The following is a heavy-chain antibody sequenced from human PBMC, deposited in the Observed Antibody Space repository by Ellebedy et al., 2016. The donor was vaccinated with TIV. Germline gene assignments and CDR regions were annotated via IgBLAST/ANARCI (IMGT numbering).Heavy chain of an antibody. V-gene: IGHV3-53*01. CDR3: ARDKVVAAIGYYYYGMDV. CDR2: IYSGGST. CDR1: GFTVSSNY. J-gene: IGHJ6*02. D-gene: IGHD2-15*01. Sequence: GGSLRLXCAASGFTVSSNYMSWVRQAPGKGLEWVSVIYSGGSTYYADSVKGRFTISRDNSKNTLYLQMNSLRAEDTAVYYCARDKVVAAIGYYYYGMDVWGQGTTVTVSS.